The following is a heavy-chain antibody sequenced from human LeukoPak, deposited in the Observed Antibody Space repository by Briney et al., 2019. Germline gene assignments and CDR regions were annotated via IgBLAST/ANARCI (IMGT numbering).Heavy chain of an antibody. V-gene: IGHV3-7*03. CDR1: GFILSNHW. Sequence: GSSLRLSCAASGFILSNHWMTWVRQAPGKGPEWVANINKDGSEKYYVDSVKGRFTISRVTAKNSLYLQMNNLRAEDTALYYCARNNDMDVWGQGTTVIVSS. CDR2: INKDGSEK. J-gene: IGHJ6*02. CDR3: ARNNDMDV. D-gene: IGHD1/OR15-1a*01.